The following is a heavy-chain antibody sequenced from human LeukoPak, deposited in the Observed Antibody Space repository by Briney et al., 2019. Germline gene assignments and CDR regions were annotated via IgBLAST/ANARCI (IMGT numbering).Heavy chain of an antibody. CDR3: AKDPILTMVRGVYFDY. CDR1: GFTFSSYG. J-gene: IGHJ4*02. D-gene: IGHD3-10*01. CDR2: LSGSGGST. V-gene: IGHV3-23*01. Sequence: GGSLRLSCAASGFTFSSYGMSWVRQAPGKGLEWVSALSGSGGSTYYADSVKGRFTISRDNSKNTLYLQMNSLRAEDTAVYYCAKDPILTMVRGVYFDYWGQGTLVTVSS.